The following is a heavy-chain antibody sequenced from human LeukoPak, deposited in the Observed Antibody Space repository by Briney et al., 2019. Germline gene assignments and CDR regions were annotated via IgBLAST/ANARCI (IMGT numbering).Heavy chain of an antibody. CDR1: GFTFSSYA. CDR2: ISYDGSNK. J-gene: IGHJ4*02. D-gene: IGHD3-22*01. V-gene: IGHV3-30*04. Sequence: GGSLRLSCAASGFTFSSYAMHWVRQAPGKGLEWVAVISYDGSNKYYADSVKGRFTISRDNSKNTLYLQMNSLRAEDTAVYYCARGGGYDSSGYRPGPSDYWGQGTLVTVSS. CDR3: ARGGGYDSSGYRPGPSDY.